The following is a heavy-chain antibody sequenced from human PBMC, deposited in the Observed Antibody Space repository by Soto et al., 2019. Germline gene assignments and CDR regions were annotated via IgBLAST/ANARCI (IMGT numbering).Heavy chain of an antibody. D-gene: IGHD3-10*01. CDR2: ISNDGSNK. CDR3: AKGEVRGIIPSYFDY. CDR1: GFTFRWFG. V-gene: IGHV3-30*18. Sequence: PGGSLRLSCAVSGFTFRWFGMNWVRQAPGKGLLWVARISNDGSNKNYVDSVRGRFTISRDNSKNTLYLQMDSLRAEDTAVYYCAKGEVRGIIPSYFDYWGQGTLVTVSS. J-gene: IGHJ4*02.